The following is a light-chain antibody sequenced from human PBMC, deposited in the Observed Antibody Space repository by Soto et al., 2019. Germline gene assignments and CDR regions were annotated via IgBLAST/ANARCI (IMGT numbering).Light chain of an antibody. CDR2: EAS. Sequence: DIQMTQSPSTLSASVGYRFTITCRASQNVKRWLAWYQQKPGKAPSLLIYEASTLQSGVPSRFSGSGSGTDFTLTISSLQPEDFATYHCLQHKSFPWTFGQGTTVDIK. CDR3: LQHKSFPWT. J-gene: IGKJ1*01. V-gene: IGKV1-5*03. CDR1: QNVKRW.